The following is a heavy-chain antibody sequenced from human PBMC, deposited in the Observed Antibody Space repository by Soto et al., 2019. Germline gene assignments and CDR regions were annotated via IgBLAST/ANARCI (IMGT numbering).Heavy chain of an antibody. D-gene: IGHD6-19*01. V-gene: IGHV1-69*12. CDR3: AREEVAGSGWFDP. Sequence: QVQLVQSGAEVKKPGSSVKVSCKASGGTFSSYAISWVRQAPGQGLEWMGGIIPIFGTANYAQKFQGRVTITADESTSPAYRGLSSLRSEDTAVYYCAREEVAGSGWFDPWGQGTLVTVSS. CDR2: IIPIFGTA. J-gene: IGHJ5*02. CDR1: GGTFSSYA.